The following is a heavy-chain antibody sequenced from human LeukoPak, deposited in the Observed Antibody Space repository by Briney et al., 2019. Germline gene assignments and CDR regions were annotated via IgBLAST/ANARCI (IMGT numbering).Heavy chain of an antibody. CDR1: GFTFSSYS. CDR3: ARDPQLLSSSSGYYDY. CDR2: ISSSSSSTI. Sequence: GGSLRLSCAASGFTFSSYSMNWVRQAPGKGLEWVSYISSSSSSTIYYADSVKGRFTISRDHAKNSLYLQMNSLRAEDTAVYYCARDPQLLSSSSGYYDYWGQGTLVTVSS. D-gene: IGHD3-22*01. J-gene: IGHJ4*02. V-gene: IGHV3-48*04.